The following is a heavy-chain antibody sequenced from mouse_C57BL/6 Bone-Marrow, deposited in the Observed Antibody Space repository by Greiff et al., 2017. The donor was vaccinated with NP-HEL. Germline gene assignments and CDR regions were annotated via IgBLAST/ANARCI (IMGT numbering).Heavy chain of an antibody. D-gene: IGHD1-1*01. CDR3: TTDYYEAY. V-gene: IGHV14-4*01. CDR2: IDPENGDT. Sequence: EVQLQQSGAELVRPGASVKLSCTASGFNIKDDYMHWVKQRPEQGLEWIGWIDPENGDTEYASKFQGKATITADTSSNTAYLQLSSLTSEDTAVYYSTTDYYEAYWGQGTLVTVSA. J-gene: IGHJ3*01. CDR1: GFNIKDDY.